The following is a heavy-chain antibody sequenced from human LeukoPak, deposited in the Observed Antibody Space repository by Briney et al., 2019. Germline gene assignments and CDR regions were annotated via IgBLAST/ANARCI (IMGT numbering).Heavy chain of an antibody. Sequence: GGSLRLSCTASGFTFSGHWIHWVRQPPGMGLVWVSRINERGTDSMYAESVKGRFTISRDNAKNTVYLQMNSLRAEDTAVYYCAKWRYYYDSSGYYFDDAFDIWGQGTMVTVSS. V-gene: IGHV3-74*03. CDR1: GFTFSGHW. J-gene: IGHJ3*02. CDR2: INERGTDS. CDR3: AKWRYYYDSSGYYFDDAFDI. D-gene: IGHD3-22*01.